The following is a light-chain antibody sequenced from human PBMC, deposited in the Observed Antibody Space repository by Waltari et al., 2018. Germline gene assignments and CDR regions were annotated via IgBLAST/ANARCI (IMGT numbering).Light chain of an antibody. CDR1: QSLVHSAGITY. CDR2: KVS. V-gene: IGKV2-30*02. Sequence: VVMTQSPLSLPVTLGQPASISCRSSQSLVHSAGITYLNWFKQRPGHSPRRLIYKVSNRDSGVPDRFIGSGSGTDFTLKISRVEAEDVGVYYCMQGTHWPRTFGQGTKVEIK. CDR3: MQGTHWPRT. J-gene: IGKJ1*01.